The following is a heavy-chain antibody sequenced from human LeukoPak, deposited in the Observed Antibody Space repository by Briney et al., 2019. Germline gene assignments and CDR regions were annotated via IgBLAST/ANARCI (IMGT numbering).Heavy chain of an antibody. J-gene: IGHJ4*02. CDR3: ARVLIDSSGYYYHY. Sequence: ASVKVSCKASGYTSTGYYMHWVRQAPGQGLEWMGRINPNSGGTNYAQKFQGRVTMTRDTSISTAYMELSRLRSDDTAVYYCARVLIDSSGYYYHYWGQGTLVTVS. V-gene: IGHV1-2*06. D-gene: IGHD3-22*01. CDR1: GYTSTGYY. CDR2: INPNSGGT.